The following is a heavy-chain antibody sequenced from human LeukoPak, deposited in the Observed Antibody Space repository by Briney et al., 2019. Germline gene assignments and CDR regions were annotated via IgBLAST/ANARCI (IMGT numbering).Heavy chain of an antibody. J-gene: IGHJ4*02. CDR1: GGSISGYY. V-gene: IGHV4-4*09. CDR2: IYTSGST. CDR3: ARGEGAPDY. Sequence: SETLSLTCAVSGGSISGYYWSWIRQPPGKGLEWIGYIYTSGSTNYNPSLKSRVTISIDTSKNQFTLKLDSVTAADTAVYFCARGEGAPDYWGQGTLVTVSS. D-gene: IGHD1-26*01.